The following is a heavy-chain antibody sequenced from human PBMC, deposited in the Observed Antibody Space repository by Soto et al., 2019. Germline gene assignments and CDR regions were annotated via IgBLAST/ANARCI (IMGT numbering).Heavy chain of an antibody. V-gene: IGHV1-2*02. CDR2: INPNSGGT. CDR1: GGTFSSYA. J-gene: IGHJ6*02. CDR3: ARFGYCSSTSCYQSDYYGMDV. Sequence: QVQLVQSGAEVKKPGSSVKVSCKASGGTFSSYAISWVRQAPGQGLEWMGWINPNSGGTNYAQKFQGRVTMTRDTSISTAYMELSRLRSDDTAVYYCARFGYCSSTSCYQSDYYGMDVWGQGTTVTVSS. D-gene: IGHD2-2*01.